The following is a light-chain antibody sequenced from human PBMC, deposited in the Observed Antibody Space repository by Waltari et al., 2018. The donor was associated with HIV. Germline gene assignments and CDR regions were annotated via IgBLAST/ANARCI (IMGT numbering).Light chain of an antibody. CDR3: QSFDSSLTTSGVI. CDR1: SSNIGAGYD. CDR2: ANI. Sequence: QSVLTQPPSVSWAPGQRVTISCTGSSSNIGAGYDVHWYQQLPGTAPKLLIYANINRPSGVPDRFSGSKSGSSASLAITGLQAEDEAHYYCQSFDSSLTTSGVIFGGGTKLTVL. J-gene: IGLJ2*01. V-gene: IGLV1-40*01.